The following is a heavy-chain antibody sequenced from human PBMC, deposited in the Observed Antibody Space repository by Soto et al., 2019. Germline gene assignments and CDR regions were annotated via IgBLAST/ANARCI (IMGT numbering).Heavy chain of an antibody. V-gene: IGHV4-61*01. D-gene: IGHD2-2*02. J-gene: IGHJ6*02. CDR3: ARFVRSCSGTTCYTRADV. CDR2: IYSSGST. CDR1: GGSVSSDTHY. Sequence: QVQLQESGPGLVKPSETLSLTCTVSGGSVSSDTHYWSWIRQPPGKRLEWIGFIYSSGSTNYNPSRESRVTVSVDTSKNQFSLKLRSVIVADTAVYHCARFVRSCSGTTCYTRADVWGQGTTVTVSS.